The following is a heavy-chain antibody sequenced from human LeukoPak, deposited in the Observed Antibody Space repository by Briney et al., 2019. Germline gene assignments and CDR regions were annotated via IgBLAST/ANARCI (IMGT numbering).Heavy chain of an antibody. CDR2: IYPGDSDT. D-gene: IGHD5-18*01. Sequence: MRGESLKISCKGSGYSFTSYWIGWVRQMPGKGLEWMGIIYPGDSDTRYSPSFQGQVTISADKSISTAYLQWSSLKASDTAMYYCARLITWERYSWGGGNSFDPWGQGTLVTVSS. CDR1: GYSFTSYW. V-gene: IGHV5-51*01. J-gene: IGHJ5*02. CDR3: ARLITWERYSWGGGNSFDP.